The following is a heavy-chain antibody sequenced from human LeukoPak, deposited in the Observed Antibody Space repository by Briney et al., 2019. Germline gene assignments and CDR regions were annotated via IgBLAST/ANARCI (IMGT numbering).Heavy chain of an antibody. CDR2: IYYSGST. V-gene: IGHV4-31*03. J-gene: IGHJ4*02. Sequence: SETLSLSCTVSGGSISSGGYYWSWIRQHPGKGLEWIGYIYYSGSTYYNPSLKSRVTISVDTSKNQFSLKLSSVTAADTAVYYCARDGLGISGFDYWGQGTLVTVSS. CDR1: GGSISSGGYY. D-gene: IGHD3-10*01. CDR3: ARDGLGISGFDY.